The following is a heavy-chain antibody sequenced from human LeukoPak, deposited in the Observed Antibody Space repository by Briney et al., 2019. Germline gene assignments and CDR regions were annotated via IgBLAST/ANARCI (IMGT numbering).Heavy chain of an antibody. V-gene: IGHV3-30*02. Sequence: GGSLRLSCAASGFTFSSYGMHWVRQAPGKGLEWVAFIRYDGSNKYYADSVKGRFTISRDNSKNTLYLQMNSLRAEDTAVYYCAKDLGSSTSWTLFDIWGQGTMVTVSS. J-gene: IGHJ3*02. CDR2: IRYDGSNK. CDR3: AKDLGSSTSWTLFDI. D-gene: IGHD2-2*01. CDR1: GFTFSSYG.